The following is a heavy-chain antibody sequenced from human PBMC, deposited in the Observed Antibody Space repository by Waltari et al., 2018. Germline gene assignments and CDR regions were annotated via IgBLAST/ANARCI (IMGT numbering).Heavy chain of an antibody. V-gene: IGHV3-73*01. D-gene: IGHD6-13*01. Sequence: EVQLVESGGGFVQPGGSLKLSCAASGFTFSGSAMHWVRQASGKGLEWVGRIRSKANSYATAYAASVKGRFTISRDDSKNTAYLQMNSLKTEDTAVYYCTRHAPSIAAAGRTVYWGQGTLVTVSS. CDR3: TRHAPSIAAAGRTVY. CDR2: IRSKANSYAT. CDR1: GFTFSGSA. J-gene: IGHJ4*02.